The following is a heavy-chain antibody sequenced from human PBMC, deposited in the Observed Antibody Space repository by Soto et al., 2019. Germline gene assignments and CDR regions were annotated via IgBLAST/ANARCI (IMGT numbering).Heavy chain of an antibody. CDR2: IDPSDSYT. Sequence: GESLKISCNGSGCIFTSYWISWVRQMPGKGLEWMGRIDPSDSYTNYSPSFQGHVTISADKSISTAYLQWSSLKASDTAMYYCARVSYSSSWYDNWFDPWGQGTLVTVSS. J-gene: IGHJ5*02. CDR1: GCIFTSYW. V-gene: IGHV5-10-1*01. D-gene: IGHD6-13*01. CDR3: ARVSYSSSWYDNWFDP.